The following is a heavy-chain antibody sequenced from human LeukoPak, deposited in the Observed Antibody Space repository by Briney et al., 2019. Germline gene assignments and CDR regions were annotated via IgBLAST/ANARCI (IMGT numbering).Heavy chain of an antibody. D-gene: IGHD5-12*01. Sequence: GGSLRLSCAASGFTFSSYAMSWVRQAPGKGLEWVSAISGSGGSTYYADSMKGRFTISRDNSKNTLYLQVNSLRAEDTAVYFCAKIQYSDSQDLYYFDFWGQGTLVTVSS. J-gene: IGHJ4*02. V-gene: IGHV3-23*01. CDR1: GFTFSSYA. CDR2: ISGSGGST. CDR3: AKIQYSDSQDLYYFDF.